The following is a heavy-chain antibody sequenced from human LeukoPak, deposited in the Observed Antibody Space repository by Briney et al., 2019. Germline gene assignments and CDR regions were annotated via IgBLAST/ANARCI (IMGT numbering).Heavy chain of an antibody. D-gene: IGHD1-14*01. CDR1: GFTFSTYT. Sequence: GGSLRLSCAASGFTFSTYTMNWVRQAPGRGLEWVATIKQDGSEKYYVDSVKGRFTISRDNAEKSLYLQMNSLRAADTAVYYCATSRTSDYWGQGTLVTVSS. CDR2: IKQDGSEK. V-gene: IGHV3-7*03. J-gene: IGHJ4*02. CDR3: ATSRTSDY.